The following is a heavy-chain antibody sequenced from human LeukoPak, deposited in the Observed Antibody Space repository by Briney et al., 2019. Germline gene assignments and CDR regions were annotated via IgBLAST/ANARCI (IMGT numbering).Heavy chain of an antibody. D-gene: IGHD3-10*01. V-gene: IGHV4-39*07. CDR2: IYYSGST. Sequence: SETLSLTCTVSGGSISSSSYYWGWIRQPPGKGLEWIGSIYYSGSTYYNPSLKSRVTISVDTSKNQFSLKLSSVTAADTAVYYCARMEVLLWFGELLGNTFDYWAREPWSPSPQ. CDR1: GGSISSSSYY. CDR3: ARMEVLLWFGELLGNTFDY. J-gene: IGHJ4*02.